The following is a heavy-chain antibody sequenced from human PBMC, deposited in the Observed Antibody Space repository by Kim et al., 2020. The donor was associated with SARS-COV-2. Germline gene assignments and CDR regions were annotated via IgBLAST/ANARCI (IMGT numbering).Heavy chain of an antibody. D-gene: IGHD6-13*01. Sequence: GGSLRLSCAASGFTFSSYEMNWVRQAPGKGLEWVSYISSSGSTIYYADSVKGRFTISRDNAKNSLYLQMNSLRAEDTAVYYCARATYSSSWSGRYYYYYMDVWGKGTTVTVSS. CDR2: ISSSGSTI. V-gene: IGHV3-48*03. CDR3: ARATYSSSWSGRYYYYYMDV. CDR1: GFTFSSYE. J-gene: IGHJ6*03.